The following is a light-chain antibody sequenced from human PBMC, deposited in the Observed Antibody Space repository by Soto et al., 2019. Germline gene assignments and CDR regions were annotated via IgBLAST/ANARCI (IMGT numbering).Light chain of an antibody. CDR1: SSDVGGHNH. J-gene: IGLJ2*01. Sequence: QSVLTQPPSASGSPGQSVTISCIGSSSDVGGHNHVSWYQQHPGKAPKLMIYEVSKRPSGVPDRFSGSKSVNTASLTVSGLQAEDEADYYCSSYAGSMNLIFGGGTKLTVL. CDR3: SSYAGSMNLI. V-gene: IGLV2-8*01. CDR2: EVS.